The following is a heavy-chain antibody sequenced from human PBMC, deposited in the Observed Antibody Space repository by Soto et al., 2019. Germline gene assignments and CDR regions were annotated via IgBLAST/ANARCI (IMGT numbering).Heavy chain of an antibody. CDR1: GGSISSYY. D-gene: IGHD6-19*01. CDR3: ARAVAVADYYFDY. CDR2: IYYSGST. J-gene: IGHJ4*02. V-gene: IGHV4-59*01. Sequence: SETLSLTCTVSGGSISSYYWSWIRQPPGKGLEWIGYIYYSGSTNYNPSLKSRVTISVDTSKNQFSLKLSSVTAADTAVYYCARAVAVADYYFDYWGQGTLVTVSS.